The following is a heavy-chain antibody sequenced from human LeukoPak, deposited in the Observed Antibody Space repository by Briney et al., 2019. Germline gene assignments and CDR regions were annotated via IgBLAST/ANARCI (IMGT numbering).Heavy chain of an antibody. V-gene: IGHV1-8*01. J-gene: IGHJ6*02. CDR3: ARLNSGSYSSGYYYYYYGMDV. CDR2: MNPNSGNT. CDR1: GYTFTSYD. D-gene: IGHD1-26*01. Sequence: GASVKVSCKASGYTFTSYDINWVRQATGHGLEWMGWMNPNSGNTVYAQKLHGRVTMTRNTSISTAYMELSSLRSEDTAVYYCARLNSGSYSSGYYYYYYGMDVWGQGTTVTVCS.